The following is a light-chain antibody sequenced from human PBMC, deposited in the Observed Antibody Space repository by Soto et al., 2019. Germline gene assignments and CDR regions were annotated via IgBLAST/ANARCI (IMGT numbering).Light chain of an antibody. Sequence: DVVLTQTPLSSPVTLGQPASISCRSSQSLVYSDGNTYLSWLQQRPGQPPRLLIYQISNRFSGVPDRFSGSGAGTDFTLKISRVEAEDVGVYYCMQFARFPRTFGQGTTVEI. CDR3: MQFARFPRT. J-gene: IGKJ1*01. CDR1: QSLVYSDGNTY. V-gene: IGKV2-24*01. CDR2: QIS.